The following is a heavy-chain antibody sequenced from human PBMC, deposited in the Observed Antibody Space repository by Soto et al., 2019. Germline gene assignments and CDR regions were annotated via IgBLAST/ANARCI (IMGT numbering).Heavy chain of an antibody. CDR1: GFTVSSND. V-gene: IGHV3-53*02. D-gene: IGHD5-18*01. CDR2: IYSGGTT. CDR3: ARGHTSMAG. Sequence: EVQLVETGGGLIQPGGSLRLSCAASGFTVSSNDMNWVRQVPGKGLEWVSIIYSGGTTYYADYVNGRFTISRDNSKNTLYLQMNSLRAEDTAVYYCARGHTSMAGWGHGTLGTVSS. J-gene: IGHJ1*01.